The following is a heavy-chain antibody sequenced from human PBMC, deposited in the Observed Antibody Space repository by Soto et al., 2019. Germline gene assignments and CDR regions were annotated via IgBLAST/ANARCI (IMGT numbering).Heavy chain of an antibody. CDR2: ISAYKGNT. D-gene: IGHD6-19*01. Sequence: ASVKVSCKASGYTFTSYGISWVRQAPGQGLEWMGWISAYKGNTNYAQKLQGRVTMTTDTSTSTAYMELRSLRSDDTAVYYCAGDGLYSSGWYTIYYYYYGMDVWGQGTTVTVSS. CDR3: AGDGLYSSGWYTIYYYYYGMDV. CDR1: GYTFTSYG. V-gene: IGHV1-18*04. J-gene: IGHJ6*02.